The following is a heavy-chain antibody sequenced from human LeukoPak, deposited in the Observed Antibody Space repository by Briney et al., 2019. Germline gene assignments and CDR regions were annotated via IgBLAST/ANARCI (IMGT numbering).Heavy chain of an antibody. CDR1: AFTVSNNY. Sequence: GGSLRLSCAASAFTVSNNYMSWVRQAPGKGLEWVSVIYSGGTTNYADSVKGRFTISRDNSKNTLYLQMNSLRAEDTAVYYCPRAHSSEPVVFGIWGQGKMV. CDR2: IYSGGTT. V-gene: IGHV3-66*01. J-gene: IGHJ3*02. D-gene: IGHD3-22*01. CDR3: PRAHSSEPVVFGI.